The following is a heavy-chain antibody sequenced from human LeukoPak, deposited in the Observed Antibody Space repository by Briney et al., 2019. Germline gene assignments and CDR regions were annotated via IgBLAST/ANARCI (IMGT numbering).Heavy chain of an antibody. CDR1: GGTFSSYA. Sequence: GASVKVSCKASGGTFSSYAISWVRQAPGQGLEWMGRIIPILGIANYAQKFQGRVTITADKSTSTAYMELSSLRSEDTAVYYCARGRRGTTPPHFDYWGQGTLVTVSS. CDR3: ARGRRGTTPPHFDY. D-gene: IGHD1-7*01. J-gene: IGHJ4*02. V-gene: IGHV1-69*04. CDR2: IIPILGIA.